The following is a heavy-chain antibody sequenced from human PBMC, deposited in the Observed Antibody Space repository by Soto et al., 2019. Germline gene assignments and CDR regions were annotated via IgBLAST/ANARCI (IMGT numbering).Heavy chain of an antibody. CDR3: ARGSAPSFYMLTGYPDY. CDR1: GYPLSSGGYY. CDR2: IYYSGST. Sequence: PSETLSLTCTVSGYPLSSGGYYWRWIRQHPGKGLEWIGYIYYSGSTYYNPSLKSRVTISVDTSKNQFSLKLSSVTAADTAVYYCARGSAPSFYMLTGYPDYWGQGTLVTVSS. D-gene: IGHD3-9*01. J-gene: IGHJ4*02. V-gene: IGHV4-31*03.